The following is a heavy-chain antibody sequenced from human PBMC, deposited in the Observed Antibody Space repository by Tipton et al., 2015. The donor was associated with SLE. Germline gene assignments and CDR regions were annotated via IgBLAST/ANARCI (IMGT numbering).Heavy chain of an antibody. D-gene: IGHD3-3*01. CDR2: IHTSETT. CDR3: ARILPDYFFYGMDV. V-gene: IGHV4-4*07. Sequence: TLSLTCTVSGGSINSYYWTWIRQPAGKGLEWIGRIHTSETTACNPSLQSRVTMSVDTSKKQFSLNLTSVTAADMAVYYCARILPDYFFYGMDVWGQGTTVTVSS. J-gene: IGHJ6*02. CDR1: GGSINSYY.